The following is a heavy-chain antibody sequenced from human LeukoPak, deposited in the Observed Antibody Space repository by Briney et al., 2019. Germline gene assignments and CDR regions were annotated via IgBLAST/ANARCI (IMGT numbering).Heavy chain of an antibody. CDR2: IREDGTEK. CDR3: ARHVGISF. CDR1: GFTFSGAW. Sequence: GGSLRLSCTASGFTFSGAWMTRVRQAPGKGLEWVANIREDGTEKNYVDSVKGQFTISRDNAKNSLFLQMSNLRDDDTAIYYCARHVGISFWGQGTLVTVSS. D-gene: IGHD7-27*01. V-gene: IGHV3-7*01. J-gene: IGHJ4*02.